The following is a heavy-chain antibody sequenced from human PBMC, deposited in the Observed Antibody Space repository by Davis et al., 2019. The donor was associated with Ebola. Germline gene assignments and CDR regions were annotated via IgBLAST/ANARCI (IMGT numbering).Heavy chain of an antibody. V-gene: IGHV3-21*01. CDR2: ISSSSSYI. Sequence: GESLKISCAASGFTFSSYSMSWVRQAPGKGLEWVSSISSSSSYIFYADSVKGRFTISRDNAKNSLYLQMNSLRAEDTAVYYCAREVAVVYFDYWGQGTLVTVSS. CDR3: AREVAVVYFDY. D-gene: IGHD6-19*01. CDR1: GFTFSSYS. J-gene: IGHJ4*02.